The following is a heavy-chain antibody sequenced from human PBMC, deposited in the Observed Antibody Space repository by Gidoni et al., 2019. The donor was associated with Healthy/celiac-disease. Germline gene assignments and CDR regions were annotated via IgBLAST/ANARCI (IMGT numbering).Heavy chain of an antibody. CDR3: AREAVAGAFDI. CDR1: GFTFSSYE. J-gene: IGHJ3*02. Sequence: EVQLVESGGGLVQPGGSLRLSCAASGFTFSSYEMNWVRQAPGKGLEWVSYISSSGSTIYYADSVKGRFTISRDNAKNSLYLQMNSLRAEDTAVYYCAREAVAGAFDIWGQGTMVTVSS. CDR2: ISSSGSTI. D-gene: IGHD6-19*01. V-gene: IGHV3-48*03.